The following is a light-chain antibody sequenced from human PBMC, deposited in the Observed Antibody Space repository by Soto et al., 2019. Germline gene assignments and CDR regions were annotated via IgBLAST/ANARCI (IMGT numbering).Light chain of an antibody. CDR2: EVS. V-gene: IGLV2-14*03. CDR1: ASDIGSQDH. J-gene: IGLJ1*01. Sequence: QAVRIQPASVAGSPGQSLTISCSGTASDIGSQDHVAWYQQYPGKAPKVLIYEVSNRPSGVADRFSASKSGNTASLTISGLQAEDEADYYCASYTNRNTLVFGPGTKVTVL. CDR3: ASYTNRNTLV.